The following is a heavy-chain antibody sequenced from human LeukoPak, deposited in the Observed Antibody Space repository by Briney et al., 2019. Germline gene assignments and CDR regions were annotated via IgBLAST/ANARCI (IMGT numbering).Heavy chain of an antibody. V-gene: IGHV3-7*05. CDR1: GFTFTNNW. D-gene: IGHD1-7*01. CDR3: ASENFVD. CDR2: IKPDGSDQ. J-gene: IGHJ4*02. Sequence: PGGSLRLSCAASGFTFTNNWMTWVRQAPGKGLERVANIKPDGSDQYYVDSVKGRFTISRDNAKNSLSLQMNSLRAEDTAVYYCASENFVDWGQGTLVTVSS.